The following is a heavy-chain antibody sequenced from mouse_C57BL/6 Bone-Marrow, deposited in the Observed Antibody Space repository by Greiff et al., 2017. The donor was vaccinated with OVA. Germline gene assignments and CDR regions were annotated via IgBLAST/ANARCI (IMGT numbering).Heavy chain of an antibody. Sequence: EVQLVESGPGLAKPSQSLSLTCSVTGYSITSGYYWNWIRQFPGNILEWMGYISYDGSNNYNPSLKNRISITRDTAKNQFFLKVNSVTTEDTATYYCAREAVDYWGQGTSVTVSA. CDR2: ISYDGSN. J-gene: IGHJ4*01. CDR3: AREAVDY. V-gene: IGHV3-6*01. CDR1: GYSITSGYY.